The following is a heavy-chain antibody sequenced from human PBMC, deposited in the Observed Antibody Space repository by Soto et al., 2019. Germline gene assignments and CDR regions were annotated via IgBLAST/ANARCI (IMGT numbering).Heavy chain of an antibody. CDR2: MNPNSGNT. V-gene: IGHV1-8*01. Sequence: ASVKVSCKASGYTFTSYDINWVRQATGQGLEWMGWMNPNSGNTGYAQKFQGRVTMTRNTSISTAYMELSSLRSEDTAVYYCARAYDFWSGPDYWGQGTLVTVSS. D-gene: IGHD3-3*01. J-gene: IGHJ4*02. CDR1: GYTFTSYD. CDR3: ARAYDFWSGPDY.